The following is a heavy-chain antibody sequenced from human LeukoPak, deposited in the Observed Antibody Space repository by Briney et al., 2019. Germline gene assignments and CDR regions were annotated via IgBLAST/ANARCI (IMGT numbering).Heavy chain of an antibody. Sequence: GGSLRLSCAASGFTFSSYWMGWVRQAPGKGLEWVANIKQDGSEKYYVDSVKGRFTISRDNAKNSLYLQMNSLRAEDTAVYYCARGDYYDSSGYYPNWFDPWGQGTLVTVSS. D-gene: IGHD3-22*01. CDR1: GFTFSSYW. CDR3: ARGDYYDSSGYYPNWFDP. V-gene: IGHV3-7*01. J-gene: IGHJ5*02. CDR2: IKQDGSEK.